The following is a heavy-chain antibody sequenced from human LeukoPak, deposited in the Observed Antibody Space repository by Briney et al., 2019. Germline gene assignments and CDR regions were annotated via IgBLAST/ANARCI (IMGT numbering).Heavy chain of an antibody. CDR3: ARREVGATLGFDY. CDR2: IYYSGST. D-gene: IGHD1-26*01. CDR1: GGSISSSSYY. J-gene: IGHJ4*02. V-gene: IGHV4-39*01. Sequence: SETLSLTCTVSGGSISSSSYYWGWIRQPPGKGLEWIGSIYYSGSTYNNPSLKSRVTISVDTSKNQFSLKLSSVTAADTAVYYCARREVGATLGFDYWGQGTLVTVSS.